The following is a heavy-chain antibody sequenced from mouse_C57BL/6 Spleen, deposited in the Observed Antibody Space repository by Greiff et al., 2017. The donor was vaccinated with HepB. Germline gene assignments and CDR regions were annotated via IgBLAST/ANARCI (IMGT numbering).Heavy chain of an antibody. D-gene: IGHD1-1*02. J-gene: IGHJ2*01. CDR2: INYDGSST. V-gene: IGHV5-16*01. CDR1: GFTFSDYY. Sequence: EVQVVESEGGLVQPGGSMKLSCTASGFTFSDYYMAWVRQVPEKGLEWVANINYDGSSTYYLDSLKSRFIISRDNAKNILYLQMSSLKSEDTATYYCARVPYGYFDYWGEGTTLTVSS. CDR3: ARVPYGYFDY.